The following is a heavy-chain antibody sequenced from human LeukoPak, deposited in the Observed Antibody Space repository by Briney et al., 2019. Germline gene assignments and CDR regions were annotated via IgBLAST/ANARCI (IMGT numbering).Heavy chain of an antibody. Sequence: GGSLRLSCAASGFTFGGFAMHWVRQAPGKGLEWVSGISWNSGSIGYADSVKGRFTISRDNAKNSLYLQMNSLRAEDTALYYCAKDIHIVGTVAGTSFDYWGQGTLVTVSS. CDR3: AKDIHIVGTVAGTSFDY. J-gene: IGHJ4*02. V-gene: IGHV3-9*01. CDR1: GFTFGGFA. D-gene: IGHD6-19*01. CDR2: ISWNSGSI.